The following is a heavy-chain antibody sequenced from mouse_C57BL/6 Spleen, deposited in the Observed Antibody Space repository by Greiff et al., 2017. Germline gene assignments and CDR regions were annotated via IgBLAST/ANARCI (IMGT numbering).Heavy chain of an antibody. D-gene: IGHD2-3*01. Sequence: EVQGVESGGGLVQPGGSLKLSCAASGFTFSDYGMAWVRQAPRKGPEWVAFISNLAYSIYYADTVTGRFTISRENAKNTLYLEMRSLWSEDTAMYFCARDGYVGFPLLFWGQGTLVTVSA. CDR3: ARDGYVGFPLLF. CDR2: ISNLAYSI. V-gene: IGHV5-15*01. CDR1: GFTFSDYG. J-gene: IGHJ3*01.